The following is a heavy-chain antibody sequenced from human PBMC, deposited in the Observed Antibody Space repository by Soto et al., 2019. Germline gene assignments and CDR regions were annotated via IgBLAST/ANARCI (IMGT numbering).Heavy chain of an antibody. CDR3: ERQRRYRSSSLYFDY. Sequence: SETLSLTCTVSGGSISSSSYYWGWIRQPPGKGLEWIGSIYYSGSTYYNPSLKSRVTISVDTSKNQFSLKLSSVTAADTAVYYCERQRRYRSSSLYFDYWGQAILVTVS. CDR1: GGSISSSSYY. D-gene: IGHD6-6*01. V-gene: IGHV4-39*01. CDR2: IYYSGST. J-gene: IGHJ4*02.